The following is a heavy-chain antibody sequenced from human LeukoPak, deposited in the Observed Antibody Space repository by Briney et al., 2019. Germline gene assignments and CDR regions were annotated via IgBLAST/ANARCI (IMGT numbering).Heavy chain of an antibody. J-gene: IGHJ6*02. Sequence: SVKVSCKASGGTFSSYAISWVRQAPGQGLEWMGGIIPIFGTANYAQKFQGRVTITADESTSTAYMELSSLRSEDTAVYYCARQMITMVRGVIIGYYYYGMDVWGQGTTVTVSS. CDR3: ARQMITMVRGVIIGYYYYGMDV. V-gene: IGHV1-69*13. CDR1: GGTFSSYA. CDR2: IIPIFGTA. D-gene: IGHD3-10*01.